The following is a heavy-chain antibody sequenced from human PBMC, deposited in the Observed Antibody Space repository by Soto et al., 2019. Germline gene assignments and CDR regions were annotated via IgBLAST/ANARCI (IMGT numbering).Heavy chain of an antibody. D-gene: IGHD3-22*01. V-gene: IGHV1-69*01. J-gene: IGHJ4*02. CDR2: IIPIFGTA. Sequence: QVQLVQSGAEVKKPGSSVKVSCKASGGTFSSYAISWVRQAPGQGLEWMGGIIPIFGTANYAQKFQGRVTITADESTSTAYMELSSLRSEDMAVYYCARGTEDYYDSSGYPLDYWGQGTLVTVSS. CDR1: GGTFSSYA. CDR3: ARGTEDYYDSSGYPLDY.